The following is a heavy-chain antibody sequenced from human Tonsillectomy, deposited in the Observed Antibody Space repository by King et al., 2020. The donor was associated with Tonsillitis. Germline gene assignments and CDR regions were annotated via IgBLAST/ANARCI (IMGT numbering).Heavy chain of an antibody. D-gene: IGHD6-6*01. Sequence: VQLVESGGGVVQPGGSLRLSCAASGFTFSTYGFHWVRQAPGKGLEWVAFIRDDGRDIYYTDSVKGRFTISRDNSKNTVYLQMNSLRAEDTAIYYCAKARPIPWGRFFDYWGQGPLVTVSS. J-gene: IGHJ4*02. CDR2: IRDDGRDI. CDR1: GFTFSTYG. V-gene: IGHV3-30*02. CDR3: AKARPIPWGRFFDY.